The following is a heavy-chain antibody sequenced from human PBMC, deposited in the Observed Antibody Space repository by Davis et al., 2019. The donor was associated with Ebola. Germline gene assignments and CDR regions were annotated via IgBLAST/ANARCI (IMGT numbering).Heavy chain of an antibody. V-gene: IGHV1-2*06. CDR2: ITPNSGVT. Sequence: ASVKVSCKASGYTFTDYYLHWMRQAPGQGLEWLGRITPNSGVTNYAQKFQGRVTMTRDTSINTAYMELNRLRSDDTAVYYCARTGIAVAGADYWGQGTLITVSS. CDR1: GYTFTDYY. J-gene: IGHJ4*02. D-gene: IGHD6-19*01. CDR3: ARTGIAVAGADY.